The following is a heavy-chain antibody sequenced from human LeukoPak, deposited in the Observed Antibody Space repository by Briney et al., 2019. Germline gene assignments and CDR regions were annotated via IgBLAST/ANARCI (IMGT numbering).Heavy chain of an antibody. CDR1: GFTFSSYW. V-gene: IGHV3-7*01. CDR2: IKQDGSEK. Sequence: GGSLRLSCAASGFTFSSYWMSWVRQAPGKGLEWVANIKQDGSEKYYVDSVKGRFTISRDNAKNSLYLQMNSLRAEDTAVYYCAREGGGGYNYAYRDYWGRGTLVTVSS. D-gene: IGHD5-18*01. J-gene: IGHJ4*02. CDR3: AREGGGGYNYAYRDY.